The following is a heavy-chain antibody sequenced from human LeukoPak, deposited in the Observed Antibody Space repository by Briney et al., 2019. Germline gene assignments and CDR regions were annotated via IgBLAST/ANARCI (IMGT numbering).Heavy chain of an antibody. Sequence: GWSLRLSCAASGFTFSSYGMHWVRQDPGKGLEWVAFIRYDGSNKYYADSVKGRFTISRDNSKNTLYLQMNSLRAEDTAVYYCAKIPGALRYFDWLLSPEDYWGQGTLVTVSS. D-gene: IGHD3-9*01. CDR2: IRYDGSNK. CDR1: GFTFSSYG. CDR3: AKIPGALRYFDWLLSPEDY. V-gene: IGHV3-30*02. J-gene: IGHJ4*02.